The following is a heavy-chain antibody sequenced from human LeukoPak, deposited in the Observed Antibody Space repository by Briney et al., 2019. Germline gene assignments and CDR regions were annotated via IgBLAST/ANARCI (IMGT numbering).Heavy chain of an antibody. J-gene: IGHJ4*02. Sequence: PGRSLRLSCAASGFTFSSSVTHWVRQAPGKGLEWVAFISYDGSNKYYADSVKGRLTISRDNSKNTLYLQMNSLRAEDTAVYYCARVVGATDYWGQGTLVTVSS. CDR1: GFTFSSSV. CDR2: ISYDGSNK. V-gene: IGHV3-30-3*01. CDR3: ARVVGATDY. D-gene: IGHD1-26*01.